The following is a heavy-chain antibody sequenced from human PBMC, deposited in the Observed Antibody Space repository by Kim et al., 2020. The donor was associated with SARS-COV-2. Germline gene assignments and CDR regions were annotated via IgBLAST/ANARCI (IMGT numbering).Heavy chain of an antibody. CDR3: ARDWADNSFDS. CDR2: INADSGGT. Sequence: ASVKVSCKASGYTFTDYYIHWVRQAPGKGLEWMGCINADSGGTHYAQKFRGRVTMTTDTSINTAHMELTGLRSDDTAVFYCARDWADNSFDSWCQGTLVTVSS. J-gene: IGHJ4*02. CDR1: GYTFTDYY. V-gene: IGHV1-2*02. D-gene: IGHD7-27*01.